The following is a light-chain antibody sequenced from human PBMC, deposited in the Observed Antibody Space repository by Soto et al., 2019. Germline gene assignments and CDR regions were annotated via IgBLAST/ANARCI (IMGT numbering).Light chain of an antibody. CDR1: NSNVGNNT. Sequence: QSVLTQPPSASGTPGQRVTISCSGSNSNVGNNTVNWYQQFPGTSPRLLIETNNQRPSGVPDRFSGSKSGNTASLTVSGLQAEDEADYFCGSLGGSNNFVFGTGTKLTVL. V-gene: IGLV1-44*01. J-gene: IGLJ1*01. CDR3: GSLGGSNNFV. CDR2: TNN.